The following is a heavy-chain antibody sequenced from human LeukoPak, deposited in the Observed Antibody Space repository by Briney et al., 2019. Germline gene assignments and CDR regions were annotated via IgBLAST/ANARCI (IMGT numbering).Heavy chain of an antibody. J-gene: IGHJ5*02. D-gene: IGHD4-23*01. CDR3: ARDNSVEDNAWWFDP. Sequence: ASVKVSCKASGYTFTSYYMHWVRQAPGQGLEWMGIINPSGGSTSYAQKFQGRVTMTRDMSTSTDYMELSSLRSEDTAIYYSARDNSVEDNAWWFDPLGPGNPGHRLL. V-gene: IGHV1-46*01. CDR1: GYTFTSYY. CDR2: INPSGGST.